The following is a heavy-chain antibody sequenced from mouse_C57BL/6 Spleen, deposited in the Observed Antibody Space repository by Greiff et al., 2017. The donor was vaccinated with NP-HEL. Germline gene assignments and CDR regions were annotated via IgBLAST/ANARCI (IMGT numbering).Heavy chain of an antibody. D-gene: IGHD2-5*01. CDR3: ARRAYYSNYDAMDY. J-gene: IGHJ4*01. CDR1: GYAFSSSW. V-gene: IGHV1-82*01. Sequence: QVQLQQSGPELVKPGASVKISCKASGYAFSSSWMNWVKQRPGKGLEWIGRIYPGDGDTNYNGKFTGKATLTADKSSSTAYMQLSSLTSEDSAVYFCARRAYYSNYDAMDYWGQGTSVTVSS. CDR2: IYPGDGDT.